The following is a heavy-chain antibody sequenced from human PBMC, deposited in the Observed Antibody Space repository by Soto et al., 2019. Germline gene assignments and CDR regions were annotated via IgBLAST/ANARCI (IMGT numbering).Heavy chain of an antibody. Sequence: SETLSLTCTVSGRSISKNYYCNWIRQHPGKDLEWIGYIHYSGSTNYNPSLRSRVTISADTSKNQFSLKLSSVTAADTAVYYCARGGRITGTTRVFDYWGQGTLVTVSS. CDR2: IHYSGST. V-gene: IGHV4-59*01. D-gene: IGHD1-20*01. J-gene: IGHJ4*02. CDR3: ARGGRITGTTRVFDY. CDR1: GRSISKNYY.